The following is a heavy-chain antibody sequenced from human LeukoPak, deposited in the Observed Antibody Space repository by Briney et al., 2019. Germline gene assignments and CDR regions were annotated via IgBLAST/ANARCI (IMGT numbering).Heavy chain of an antibody. CDR2: INTYTGNT. Sequence: GASVKVSCKASGYTFVSYGFSWVRQAPGQGLEWMGWINTYTGNTNYSQNFQGRVTMTTDASTNTAYMELRSLRSDDTAVYYCARDFLFGGKSHDPKGIDSWGQGTLVTVSS. CDR1: GYTFVSYG. J-gene: IGHJ4*02. V-gene: IGHV1-18*01. D-gene: IGHD4-23*01. CDR3: ARDFLFGGKSHDPKGIDS.